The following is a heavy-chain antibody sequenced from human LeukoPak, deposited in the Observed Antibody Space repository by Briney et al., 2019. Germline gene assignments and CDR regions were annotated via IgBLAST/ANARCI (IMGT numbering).Heavy chain of an antibody. J-gene: IGHJ4*02. Sequence: GGSLRLSCAASGFTFDDYAMHWIRQAPGKGLEWVSGISWNSRSLGYADSVKGRSTISRDNARNSLYLQMNSLRAEDTALYYCAKGSRGWYQIGDFDYWGQGTLVTVSS. CDR3: AKGSRGWYQIGDFDY. V-gene: IGHV3-9*01. D-gene: IGHD6-19*01. CDR1: GFTFDDYA. CDR2: ISWNSRSL.